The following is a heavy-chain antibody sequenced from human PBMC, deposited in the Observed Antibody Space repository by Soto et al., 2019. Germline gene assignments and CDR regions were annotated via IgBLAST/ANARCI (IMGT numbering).Heavy chain of an antibody. Sequence: SETLSLTCAVYGGSFSGYYWSWIRQPPGKGLEWIGEINHSGSTNYNPSLKSRVTISVDTSKNQFSLKLSSVTAADTAVYYCASLQRGNYYGSSGYYRSFDYWGQGTLVTVSS. J-gene: IGHJ4*02. V-gene: IGHV4-34*01. D-gene: IGHD3-22*01. CDR2: INHSGST. CDR3: ASLQRGNYYGSSGYYRSFDY. CDR1: GGSFSGYY.